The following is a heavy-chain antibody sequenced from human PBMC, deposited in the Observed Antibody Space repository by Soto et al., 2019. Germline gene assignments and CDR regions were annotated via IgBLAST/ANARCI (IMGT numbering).Heavy chain of an antibody. CDR2: IWYDGSNT. D-gene: IGHD6-19*01. CDR1: GFTFSSYG. CDR3: ASSIAVAGSPFDY. Sequence: QVQLVESGGGVVQPGRSLRLSCAASGFTFSSYGMHWVRQAPGKGLEWVAVIWYDGSNTYYADSVKGRFTISRDNSKNTLYLHMNSLRAEDTAVYYCASSIAVAGSPFDYWGQGTLVTVSS. V-gene: IGHV3-33*01. J-gene: IGHJ4*02.